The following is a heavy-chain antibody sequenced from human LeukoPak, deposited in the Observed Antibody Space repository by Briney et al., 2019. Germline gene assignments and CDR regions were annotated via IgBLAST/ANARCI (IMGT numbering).Heavy chain of an antibody. D-gene: IGHD2-15*01. V-gene: IGHV3-33*01. Sequence: PGRSLRLSCAASGFTFSSYGMHWVRQAPGKGLEWVAVIWYDGSNKYYADSVKGRFTISRDNSKNTLYLQMNSLRAEDTAVYYCARDWRGYCSGSSCYSIAYWGQGTLVTVSS. J-gene: IGHJ4*02. CDR3: ARDWRGYCSGSSCYSIAY. CDR1: GFTFSSYG. CDR2: IWYDGSNK.